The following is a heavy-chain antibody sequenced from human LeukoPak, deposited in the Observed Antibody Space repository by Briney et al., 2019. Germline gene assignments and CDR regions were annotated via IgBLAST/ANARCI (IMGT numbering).Heavy chain of an antibody. CDR1: GGSISSYY. CDR2: IYYSGST. J-gene: IGHJ5*02. V-gene: IGHV4-59*01. CDR3: ARSNAKGGWFDP. Sequence: SETLSLTGTVSGGSISSYYWSWIRQPPGKGLEWIGYIYYSGSTNYNPSLKSRVTISVDTSKNQFSLKLSSVTAADTAVYYCARSNAKGGWFDPWGQGTLVTVSS. D-gene: IGHD3-16*01.